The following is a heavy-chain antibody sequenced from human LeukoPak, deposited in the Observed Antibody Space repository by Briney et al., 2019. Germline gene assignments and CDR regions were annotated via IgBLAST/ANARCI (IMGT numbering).Heavy chain of an antibody. D-gene: IGHD6-13*01. CDR3: ARDLFRYSSTSPPTG. CDR2: ISSSGSTI. J-gene: IGHJ4*02. CDR1: GFTFSDYY. V-gene: IGHV3-11*01. Sequence: PGGSLRLSCAASGFTFSDYYMSWIRQAPGKGLEWVSYISSSGSTIYYADSVKGRFTISRDNAENSLYLQMNSLRAEDTAVYYCARDLFRYSSTSPPTGWGQGTLVTVSS.